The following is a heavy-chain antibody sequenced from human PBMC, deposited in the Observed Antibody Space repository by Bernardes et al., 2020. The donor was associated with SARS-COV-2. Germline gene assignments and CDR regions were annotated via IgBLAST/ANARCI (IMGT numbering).Heavy chain of an antibody. CDR3: ARDGYSPYGMDV. Sequence: GGSLRLSCVASGFTFSSYNMNWVRKAPGKGLEWVSGISRSSSYIYYADSVKGRSTISRDDAKKSLYLEMNSLRAEDTAVYYCARDGYSPYGMDVWGQGTTVTVSS. CDR2: ISRSSSYI. CDR1: GFTFSSYN. D-gene: IGHD5-12*01. V-gene: IGHV3-21*01. J-gene: IGHJ6*02.